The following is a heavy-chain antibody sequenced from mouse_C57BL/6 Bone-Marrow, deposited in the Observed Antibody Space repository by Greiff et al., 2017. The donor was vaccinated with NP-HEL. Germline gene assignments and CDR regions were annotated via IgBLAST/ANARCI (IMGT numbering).Heavy chain of an antibody. CDR1: GFNITDYY. CDR3: ASPSAWFAY. Sequence: VQLKESGAELVKPGASVKLSCTASGFNITDYYMHWVKQRTEQGLEWIGRIDPEDGETKYAPKFQGKATITADTSSNTAYLQLSSLTSEDTAVYYCASPSAWFAYWGQGTLVTVSA. CDR2: IDPEDGET. J-gene: IGHJ3*01. V-gene: IGHV14-2*01.